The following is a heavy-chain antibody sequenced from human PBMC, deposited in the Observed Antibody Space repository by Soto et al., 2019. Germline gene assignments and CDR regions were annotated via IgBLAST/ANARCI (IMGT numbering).Heavy chain of an antibody. CDR1: GFTFSYYA. V-gene: IGHV3-21*06. CDR3: AREGVHNYNEYYFDY. D-gene: IGHD3-22*01. J-gene: IGHJ4*02. Sequence: VGSLRLSCAASGFTFSYYALHWVRRAPGKGLEWVSSISGIRDYIRYADSVKGRFTISRDNAKTSLYLQMNSLTDEDTAVYYCAREGVHNYNEYYFDYWGQGTLVTVSS. CDR2: ISGIRDYI.